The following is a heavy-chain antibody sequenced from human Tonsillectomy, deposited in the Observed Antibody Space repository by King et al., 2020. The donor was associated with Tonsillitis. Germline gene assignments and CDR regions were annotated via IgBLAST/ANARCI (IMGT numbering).Heavy chain of an antibody. J-gene: IGHJ5*02. Sequence: VQLVESGGGLVKPGGSLRLSCAASGFTFSYAWMSWVRQAPGKGLEWGGRIKSKTDGETTDYAAPVKGRSTISRDDSKNTVSLQMNSLKTEDTAVYYCTIRCNSTSCYGWAWCDTWGPGAPVTVSS. CDR2: IKSKTDGETT. CDR3: TIRCNSTSCYGWAWCDT. CDR1: GFTFSYAW. V-gene: IGHV3-15*01. D-gene: IGHD2-2*01.